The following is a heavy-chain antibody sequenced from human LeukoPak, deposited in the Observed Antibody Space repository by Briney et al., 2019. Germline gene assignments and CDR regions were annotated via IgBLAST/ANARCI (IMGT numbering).Heavy chain of an antibody. CDR1: GYTLTELS. CDR2: FDPEDGET. CDR3: ATELRVPAWGAFDT. J-gene: IGHJ3*02. D-gene: IGHD2-2*01. Sequence: ASVKVSCKVSGYTLTELSMHWVRQAPGKGLEWMGGFDPEDGETIYAQKFQGRVTMTEDTSTDTAYMELSSLRSEDTAVYYCATELRVPAWGAFDTWGQGTMVAVSS. V-gene: IGHV1-24*01.